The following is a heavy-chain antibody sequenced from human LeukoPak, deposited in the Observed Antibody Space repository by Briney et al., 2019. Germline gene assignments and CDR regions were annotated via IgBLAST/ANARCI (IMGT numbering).Heavy chain of an antibody. Sequence: ASVKVSCKTSGYSFTTYVISWVRQAPGQGLEWMGWINANNGNTKYAQKFQGRVTMTTDTSTTTAYMELRGLRSGDTAVYYCARDGYFDYWGQGTLVIVSS. V-gene: IGHV1-18*01. CDR1: GYSFTTYV. CDR2: INANNGNT. CDR3: ARDGYFDY. J-gene: IGHJ4*02.